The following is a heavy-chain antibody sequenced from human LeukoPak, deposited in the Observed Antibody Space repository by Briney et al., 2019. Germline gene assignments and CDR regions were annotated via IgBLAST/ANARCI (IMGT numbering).Heavy chain of an antibody. CDR2: IFSRGNT. Sequence: SETLSLNCTVSGGSMSNYYWSWIRQPPGKGLEWIGYIFSRGNTNYNPSLKSRVTISVDTSKSQFSLKLNSVTAADTAVYYCARVGDTSSYYYFLDFWGQGTLVTVSS. V-gene: IGHV4-4*08. D-gene: IGHD3-22*01. CDR1: GGSMSNYY. J-gene: IGHJ4*02. CDR3: ARVGDTSSYYYFLDF.